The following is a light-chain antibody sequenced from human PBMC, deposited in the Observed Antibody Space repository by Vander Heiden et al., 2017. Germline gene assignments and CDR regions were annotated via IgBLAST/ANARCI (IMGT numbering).Light chain of an antibody. CDR1: QSISSY. CDR2: DAS. CDR3: QQRSSWPVT. Sequence: IVLTQSPATLSLSPGERATLPCRASQSISSYLAWYQQKPGQAPRLLIYDASNRATGIPARFSGSGSGTDFTLTIISLEPEDFAVYYCQQRSSWPVTFGPGTKVDIK. V-gene: IGKV3-11*01. J-gene: IGKJ3*01.